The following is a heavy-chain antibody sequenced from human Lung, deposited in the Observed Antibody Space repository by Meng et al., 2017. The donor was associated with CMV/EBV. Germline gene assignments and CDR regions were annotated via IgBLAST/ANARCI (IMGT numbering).Heavy chain of an antibody. D-gene: IGHD6-19*01. CDR3: ARVVRQWLARRWYDS. J-gene: IGHJ5*02. Sequence: ASLXVSCKASGDTFTGYYRHWLRQAPGQGLEWMGWINPNSGGTKYAQKFQGRVTMTRDTSISTAYMGLSRMRSDDTAVYYCARVVRQWLARRWYDSWGQGTXVTVSS. CDR2: INPNSGGT. V-gene: IGHV1-2*02. CDR1: GDTFTGYY.